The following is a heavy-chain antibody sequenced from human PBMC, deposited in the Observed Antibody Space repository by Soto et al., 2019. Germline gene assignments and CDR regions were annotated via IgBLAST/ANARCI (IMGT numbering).Heavy chain of an antibody. CDR3: AKAACGSTSCPLDH. CDR2: LNSGGDST. D-gene: IGHD2-2*01. V-gene: IGHV3-23*01. Sequence: GGSLRLSCAASGFTFGTCAMSWVRQAPGKGLEWVSGLNSGGDSTYYAASVKGWFTISRANSKNTLYLQMNSLRVEDTAVYFCAKAACGSTSCPLDHWGQGTLVTVSS. CDR1: GFTFGTCA. J-gene: IGHJ4*02.